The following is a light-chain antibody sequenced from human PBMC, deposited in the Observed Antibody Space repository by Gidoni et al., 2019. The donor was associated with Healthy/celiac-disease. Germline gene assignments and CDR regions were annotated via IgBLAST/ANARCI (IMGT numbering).Light chain of an antibody. J-gene: IGKJ3*01. Sequence: EIVLTQSPGTLSLSPGERATLSCRASHSVSSGYLAWYQQKPGQAPRLLIYSASSRATGIPDRFSGSGSGTAFTLTISRLEPEDFAVYYCQQLFTFXPXTKVDIK. CDR2: SAS. V-gene: IGKV3-20*01. CDR3: QQLFT. CDR1: HSVSSGY.